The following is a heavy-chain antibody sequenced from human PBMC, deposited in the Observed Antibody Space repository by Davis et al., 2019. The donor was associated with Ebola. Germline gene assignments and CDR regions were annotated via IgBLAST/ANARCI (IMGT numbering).Heavy chain of an antibody. D-gene: IGHD3-22*01. Sequence: SVKVSCKASGYTFTSYGITWVRQAPGQGLEWMGWINPHNGNTNYARNVQGRVTMTTDTSTSTAYMELRSPRSDDTAVYYCARSITMIVVAYFDIWGQGTMVTVSS. CDR1: GYTFTSYG. V-gene: IGHV1-18*04. J-gene: IGHJ3*02. CDR2: INPHNGNT. CDR3: ARSITMIVVAYFDI.